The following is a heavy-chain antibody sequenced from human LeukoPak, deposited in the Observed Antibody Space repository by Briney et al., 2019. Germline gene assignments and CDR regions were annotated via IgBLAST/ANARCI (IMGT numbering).Heavy chain of an antibody. V-gene: IGHV4-4*07. J-gene: IGHJ4*02. CDR3: ARDSSSPTHNFDY. CDR1: GGSISSYY. D-gene: IGHD6-13*01. CDR2: IYSSGST. Sequence: PSETLSLTCTVSGGSISSYYWSWIRQPAGKGLEWIGRIYSSGSTNYNPSLKCRVTMSVDTSKNRFSLQLSSVTAADTAVYYCARDSSSPTHNFDYWGQGTLVTVSS.